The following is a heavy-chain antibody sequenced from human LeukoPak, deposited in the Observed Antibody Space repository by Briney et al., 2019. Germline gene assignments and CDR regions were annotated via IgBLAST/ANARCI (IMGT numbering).Heavy chain of an antibody. V-gene: IGHV3-15*01. J-gene: IGHJ4*02. Sequence: ASLRLSCAASGFIFSNAWMSWVRQPPGKGLEWVGRINSKTDGETTDYAAPVKGRFTISRDDSKNTLYLQMTGLKTEDTAVYYCTTDPRVGLERRGDDLYFSDYWGQGTLVTVSS. CDR1: GFIFSNAW. CDR3: TTDPRVGLERRGDDLYFSDY. CDR2: INSKTDGETT. D-gene: IGHD1-1*01.